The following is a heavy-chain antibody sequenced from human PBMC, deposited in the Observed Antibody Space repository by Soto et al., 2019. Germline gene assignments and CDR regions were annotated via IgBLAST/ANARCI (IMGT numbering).Heavy chain of an antibody. Sequence: QVQLVQSGAEVKKPGAAVKVSCKASGYTFTSYAMHWLRQAPGQTLEWMGWINAGHGNTKYSQKFQGRVTITRDASASTAYMELSSLRSEDTAVYYCALPPQWLVQSYFDYWVQGNLVTDS. CDR3: ALPPQWLVQSYFDY. D-gene: IGHD6-19*01. CDR1: GYTFTSYA. V-gene: IGHV1-3*01. J-gene: IGHJ4*02. CDR2: INAGHGNT.